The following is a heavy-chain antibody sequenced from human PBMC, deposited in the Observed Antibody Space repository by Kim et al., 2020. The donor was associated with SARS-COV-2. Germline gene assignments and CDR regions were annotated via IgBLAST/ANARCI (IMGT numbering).Heavy chain of an antibody. CDR3: TRDNNGAADV. D-gene: IGHD1-1*01. V-gene: IGHV3-72*01. CDR1: GFIFSDHY. J-gene: IGHJ3*01. CDR2: IRNKASSYST. Sequence: GGSLRLSCAASGFIFSDHYMDWVRQAPGKGLEWVGRIRNKASSYSTEYAASVKGRFAISRDDSRNSLSLQMNSLKTDDTAVYFCTRDNNGAADVWGQGTMVTVSS.